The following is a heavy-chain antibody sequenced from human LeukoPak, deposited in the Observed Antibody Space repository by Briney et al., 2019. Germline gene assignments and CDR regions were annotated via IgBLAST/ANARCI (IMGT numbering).Heavy chain of an antibody. J-gene: IGHJ4*02. CDR1: GFTFSSYS. V-gene: IGHV3-21*01. CDR2: ITSRSSYI. Sequence: GGSLRLSCAASGFTFSSYSMNWVRQAPGKGLEWVSSITSRSSYIYYADSVKGRFTISRDNAKNSLYLQMNSLRAEDTAVYYCARVPHDIVVVVAATPEYWGQGTRVTVSS. CDR3: ARVPHDIVVVVAATPEY. D-gene: IGHD2-15*01.